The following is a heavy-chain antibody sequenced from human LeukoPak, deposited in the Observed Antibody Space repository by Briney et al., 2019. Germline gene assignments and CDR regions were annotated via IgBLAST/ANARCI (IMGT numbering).Heavy chain of an antibody. Sequence: ASVKVSCKASGYTFTSYGISWVRQAPGQGLEWMGWISAYNGNTNYAQKLQGRVTMTTDTSTSTAYMELRSLRSDDTAVYYCARGPHLNYGDYEFYYYYYGMDVWGQGTTVTVSS. J-gene: IGHJ6*02. CDR1: GYTFTSYG. V-gene: IGHV1-18*01. D-gene: IGHD4-17*01. CDR3: ARGPHLNYGDYEFYYYYYGMDV. CDR2: ISAYNGNT.